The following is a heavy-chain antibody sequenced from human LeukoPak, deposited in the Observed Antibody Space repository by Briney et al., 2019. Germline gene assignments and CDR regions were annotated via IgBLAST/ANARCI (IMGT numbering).Heavy chain of an antibody. CDR1: GFTFSSYS. Sequence: GGSLRLSCAASGFTFSSYSMNWVRQAPGKGLEWVSSISSSSSYIYYADSVKGRFTISRDNAKNSLYLQMNSLRAEDTAVYYCARRSSSWPDAFDIWGQGTMVTVSS. CDR3: ARRSSSWPDAFDI. D-gene: IGHD6-13*01. J-gene: IGHJ3*02. V-gene: IGHV3-21*01. CDR2: ISSSSSYI.